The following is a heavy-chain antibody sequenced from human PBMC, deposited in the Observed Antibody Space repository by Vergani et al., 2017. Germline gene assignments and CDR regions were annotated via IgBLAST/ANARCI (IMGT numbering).Heavy chain of an antibody. CDR1: GFSILTSEMC. J-gene: IGHJ4*02. CDR2: IDWNDNK. CDR3: ARIRRMGRSGYDIFDF. V-gene: IGHV2-70*01. D-gene: IGHD5-12*01. Sequence: QVTLRESGPALVKPTRTLTLTCTFSGFSILTSEMCVSWIRQPPGKALEWLALIDWNDNKYFNTSLKTRLTISKDASKNQVVLTMTNMDPVDTATYYCARIRRMGRSGYDIFDFWGQGILVTVAS.